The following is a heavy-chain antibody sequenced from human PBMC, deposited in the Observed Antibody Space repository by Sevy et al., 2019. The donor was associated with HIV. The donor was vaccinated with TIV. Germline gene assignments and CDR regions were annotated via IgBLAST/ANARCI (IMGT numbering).Heavy chain of an antibody. Sequence: GGSLRLSCVVSGFSVSSNYMSWVRQAPGKGLEWVSNIYSDGRTYYADSVRGRFTISRDNAKNSLYLQMNSLRDEDTAVYYCARGVGPYYDFWKGGVDYWGQGTLVTVSS. D-gene: IGHD3-3*01. CDR1: GFSVSSNY. CDR2: IYSDGRT. V-gene: IGHV3-53*01. J-gene: IGHJ4*02. CDR3: ARGVGPYYDFWKGGVDY.